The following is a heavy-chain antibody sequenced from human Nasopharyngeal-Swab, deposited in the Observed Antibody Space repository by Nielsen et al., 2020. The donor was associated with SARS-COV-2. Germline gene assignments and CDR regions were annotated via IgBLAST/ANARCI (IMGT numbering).Heavy chain of an antibody. Sequence: SVKVSCKPSGGTFSSYGISWFRQAPGQGLEWMGGIISILPITNYAQKFQDRVTITADKSTSTAYMELSSLRSEDTAAYYCARGGWLRKDYYYSYYYMDVWGKGTTVTVSS. CDR3: ARGGWLRKDYYYSYYYMDV. CDR2: IISILPIT. CDR1: GGTFSSYG. J-gene: IGHJ6*03. V-gene: IGHV1-69*10. D-gene: IGHD5-24*01.